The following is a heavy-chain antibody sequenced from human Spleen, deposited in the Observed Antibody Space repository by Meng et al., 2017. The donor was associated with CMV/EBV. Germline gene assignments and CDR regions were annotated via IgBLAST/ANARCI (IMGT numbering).Heavy chain of an antibody. D-gene: IGHD1-14*01. V-gene: IGHV4-59*11. Sequence: SETLSLTCTVSGGSISRHYWNWIRQAPGKGLEWIGFMYDSGITRYNPSLRSRVSISVDTSKNQFSLKLSSVTAADTAVYYCARGRGGATVFRNFDLWGRGTLVTVSS. CDR2: MYDSGIT. CDR1: GGSISRHY. CDR3: ARGRGGATVFRNFDL. J-gene: IGHJ2*01.